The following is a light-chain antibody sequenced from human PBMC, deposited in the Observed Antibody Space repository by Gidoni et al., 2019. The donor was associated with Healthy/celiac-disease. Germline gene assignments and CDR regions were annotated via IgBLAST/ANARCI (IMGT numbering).Light chain of an antibody. V-gene: IGKV1-27*01. CDR3: QKYNSAPSV. CDR2: AAS. CDR1: HGISNY. Sequence: DIQMTQSPSSLSASVGDDVTITCRASHGISNYLAWYQQKPGKVPKLLIYAASTLQSGVPSRFSGSGSGTDFTLTISSLQPEDVATYYCQKYNSAPSVFGGGTKVEIK. J-gene: IGKJ4*01.